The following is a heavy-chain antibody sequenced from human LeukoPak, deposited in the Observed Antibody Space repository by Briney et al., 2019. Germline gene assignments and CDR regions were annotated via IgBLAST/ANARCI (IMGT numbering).Heavy chain of an antibody. V-gene: IGHV6-1*01. CDR3: VRSQYWRFDD. CDR1: GDSVSSNSAT. CDR2: TYYRSKWYK. Sequence: SQTLSLTCAISGDSVSSNSATWNWIRQSPSRGLEWLGRTYYRSKWYKYYAVSVKGRITINPDTSKNQFSLQLNSVTPEDTAVYYCVRSQYWRFDDWGQGTLVTVSS. D-gene: IGHD2-8*02. J-gene: IGHJ4*02.